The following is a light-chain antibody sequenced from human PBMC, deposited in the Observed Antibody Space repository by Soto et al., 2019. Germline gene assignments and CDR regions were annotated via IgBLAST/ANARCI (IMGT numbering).Light chain of an antibody. CDR3: QQYGSSIT. CDR1: QSVSSSY. J-gene: IGKJ5*01. CDR2: GAS. V-gene: IGKV3-20*01. Sequence: EIVLTQSPGTQSLSPGERATLSSRVSQSVSSSYLAWYQQKPGQAPRLLIYGASGRATGIPDRFSGSGSGTDFTLTISRLEPEDFAVYYCQQYGSSITFGQGTRLEIK.